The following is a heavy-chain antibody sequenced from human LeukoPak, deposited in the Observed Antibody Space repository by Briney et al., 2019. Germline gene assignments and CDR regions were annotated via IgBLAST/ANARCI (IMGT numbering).Heavy chain of an antibody. V-gene: IGHV1-8*01. J-gene: IGHJ4*02. CDR1: GYTFTNSD. Sequence: ASVKVSCKASGYTFTNSDINWVRQVPGQGLEWMGWMNTKTGNTGFAQKLQGRVTMSMDTSITTAYMEVTSLRSEDTAVYYCVAMLYWGQGTLVTVSS. D-gene: IGHD3-16*01. CDR2: MNTKTGNT. CDR3: VAMLY.